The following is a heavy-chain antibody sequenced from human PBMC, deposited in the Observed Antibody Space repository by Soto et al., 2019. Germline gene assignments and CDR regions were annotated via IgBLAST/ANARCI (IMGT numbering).Heavy chain of an antibody. CDR3: AREPLDGMDV. J-gene: IGHJ6*02. CDR2: ICHTGNT. CDR1: GGSVNTGDNY. V-gene: IGHV4-30-4*01. Sequence: HVQLHQSGPRLVKPSQTLSLECSVIGGSVNTGDNYWSWVRQSPGRGLEWIGYICHTGNTFYNPALENRVTMSVDASKNQFSLTLTSVTAADTAVYFCAREPLDGMDVWGQGTNITVSS.